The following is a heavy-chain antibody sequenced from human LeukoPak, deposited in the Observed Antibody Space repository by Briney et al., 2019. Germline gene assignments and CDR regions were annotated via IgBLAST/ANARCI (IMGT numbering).Heavy chain of an antibody. V-gene: IGHV4-61*05. Sequence: SETLSLTCIVSGGSISSSSYYWGWIRQPPGKGLEWTGYIYYSGSTNYNPSLKSRVTISVDTSKNQFTLKLRSVTAADTAVYYCARVTGYMIEDYFDYWGQGILVTVSS. CDR1: GGSISSSSYY. CDR2: IYYSGST. CDR3: ARVTGYMIEDYFDY. J-gene: IGHJ4*02. D-gene: IGHD3-9*01.